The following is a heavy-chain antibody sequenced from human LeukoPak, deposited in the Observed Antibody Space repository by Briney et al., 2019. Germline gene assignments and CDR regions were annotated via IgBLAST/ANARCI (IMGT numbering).Heavy chain of an antibody. CDR2: ISSSSVYI. Sequence: GGSLRLSCAASGFTFSTYPMSWVRQAPGKGLEWVSSISSSSVYIYYAGSMKGRFTISRDHAKNSLSLQMNSLRAEDTAVYYCARSLFDTSGFYFDYWGQGTLVTVSS. D-gene: IGHD3-22*01. CDR1: GFTFSTYP. CDR3: ARSLFDTSGFYFDY. V-gene: IGHV3-21*01. J-gene: IGHJ4*02.